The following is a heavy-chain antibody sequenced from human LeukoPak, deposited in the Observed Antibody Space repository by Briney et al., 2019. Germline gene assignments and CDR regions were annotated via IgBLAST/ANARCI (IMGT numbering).Heavy chain of an antibody. V-gene: IGHV3-23*01. CDR2: VSDNGGDT. CDR3: ARGTLAGYFLGY. Sequence: GGSLRLSCTASGFTFRTYAMTWVRRAPAKGLEWVSDVSDNGGDTSYADSVKGRFSISRDNAKNTVYLQMDSLRAEDTAQYYCARGTLAGYFLGYWGQGTLVTVSS. D-gene: IGHD3-9*01. J-gene: IGHJ4*02. CDR1: GFTFRTYA.